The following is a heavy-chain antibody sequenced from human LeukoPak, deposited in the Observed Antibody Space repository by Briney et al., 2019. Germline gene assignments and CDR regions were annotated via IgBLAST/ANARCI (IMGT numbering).Heavy chain of an antibody. CDR2: IIPISGTT. CDR3: ATLCCGSYYMDV. D-gene: IGHD2-15*01. CDR1: GDTLNSYV. J-gene: IGHJ6*03. V-gene: IGHV1-69*06. Sequence: ASVKVSCKASGDTLNSYVISWVRQAPGQGLEWMGGIIPISGTTNYAQKFQGRVTITADKSTSTAYMELSSLRSEDTAVYYCATLCCGSYYMDVWGKGTTVTVSS.